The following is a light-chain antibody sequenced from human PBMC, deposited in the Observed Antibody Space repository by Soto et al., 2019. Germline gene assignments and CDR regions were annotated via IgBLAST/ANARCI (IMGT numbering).Light chain of an antibody. CDR2: GAS. J-gene: IGKJ1*01. V-gene: IGKV1-12*01. CDR3: QQASGFPRT. Sequence: DIQMNQSPSSVSASVGDRITITCRASQDITKFLAWYQQTPGKAPKLLIRGASTLHSGVPSRFSGSGSGTNFSLTISSLQPEDFATYYCQQASGFPRTFGQGTKVDIK. CDR1: QDITKF.